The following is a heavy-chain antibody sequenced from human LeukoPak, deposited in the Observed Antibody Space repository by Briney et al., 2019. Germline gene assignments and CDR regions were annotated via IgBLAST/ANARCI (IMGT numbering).Heavy chain of an antibody. CDR3: ARAGLVAVAGTVDY. J-gene: IGHJ4*02. V-gene: IGHV1-18*01. CDR2: ISVYNGNT. CDR1: GSTFTSYG. Sequence: ATVKVSCTASGSTFTSYGISWVRHAPGQGHEWMGGISVYNGNTNYAQKFQGRVTMTTDTSTSTAYMKLRSLRSDDTAVYYCARAGLVAVAGTVDYWGQGTLVTVSS. D-gene: IGHD6-19*01.